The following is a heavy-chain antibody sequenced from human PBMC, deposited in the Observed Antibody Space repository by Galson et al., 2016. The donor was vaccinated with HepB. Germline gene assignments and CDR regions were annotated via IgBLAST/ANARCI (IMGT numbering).Heavy chain of an antibody. CDR3: AKRSRDGYNSPLEY. J-gene: IGHJ4*02. V-gene: IGHV1-46*01. CDR1: GHIFTSYR. CDR2: INPSGGRT. Sequence: SVKVSCKASGHIFTSYRMHWVRQAPGQGLEWMGIINPSGGRTTYAQSFQGRVTMTRDTSTSTFYMELSSLRSEDTAVYYCAKRSRDGYNSPLEYWGQGTLVTVSS. D-gene: IGHD5-24*01.